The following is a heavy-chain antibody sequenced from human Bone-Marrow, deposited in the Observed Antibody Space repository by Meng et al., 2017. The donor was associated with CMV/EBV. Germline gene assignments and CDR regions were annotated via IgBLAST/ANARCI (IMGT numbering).Heavy chain of an antibody. Sequence: GGSLRLSCAASGFTFSSYSMNWVRQAPGKGLEWDSSLSSSSSYIYYADSVKGRFTISRDNAKNSLYLQMNSRRAEDMAVNYCAREERWLKTDYWGQGTLVTVSS. CDR1: GFTFSSYS. D-gene: IGHD5-24*01. CDR3: AREERWLKTDY. J-gene: IGHJ4*02. V-gene: IGHV3-21*01. CDR2: LSSSSSYI.